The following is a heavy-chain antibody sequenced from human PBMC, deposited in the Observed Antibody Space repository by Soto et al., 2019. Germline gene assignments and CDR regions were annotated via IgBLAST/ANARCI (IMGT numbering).Heavy chain of an antibody. CDR1: GYTFTNSY. Sequence: ASVKVSCKASGYTFTNSYMHWVRQAPGQGLEWMGRINPSGGSTTYAQKLQGRVTMTRDTSTSTVYMELSRLRSEDTAVYYCAKKNSGVSSPRAFDFWGKGTRVPSPQ. CDR2: INPSGGST. D-gene: IGHD2-15*01. V-gene: IGHV1-46*04. CDR3: AKKNSGVSSPRAFDF. J-gene: IGHJ3*01.